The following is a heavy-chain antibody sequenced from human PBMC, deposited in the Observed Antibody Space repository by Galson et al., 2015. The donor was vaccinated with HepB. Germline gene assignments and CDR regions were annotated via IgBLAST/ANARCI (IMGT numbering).Heavy chain of an antibody. CDR1: RNTFTTYS. D-gene: IGHD5-24*01. Sequence: SVKVSCKASRNTFTTYSINWVRQAPGQGLEWMGWISPYNDNTNYAQTVQGRVTMTIDTSTSTAYMELRSLRPDDTAIYFCARGGMATIGGPTFDSWGQGTLVTVS. CDR3: ARGGMATIGGPTFDS. CDR2: ISPYNDNT. V-gene: IGHV1-18*01. J-gene: IGHJ4*02.